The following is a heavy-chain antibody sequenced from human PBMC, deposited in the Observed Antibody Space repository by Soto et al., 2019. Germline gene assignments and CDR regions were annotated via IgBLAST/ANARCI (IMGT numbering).Heavy chain of an antibody. CDR3: ARGLGSYGDCFRQAAY. CDR2: ISSSSIYT. Sequence: PGGSLRLSGAASGFTFRDSDMSWIRQAPGKGLEWVSYISSSSIYTNYADSVKGRFTISRDNAKNSLYLQMNSLRAEDTAVYYCARGLGSYGDCFRQAAYWGQGTLVTFSS. D-gene: IGHD4-17*01. V-gene: IGHV3-11*06. J-gene: IGHJ4*02. CDR1: GFTFRDSD.